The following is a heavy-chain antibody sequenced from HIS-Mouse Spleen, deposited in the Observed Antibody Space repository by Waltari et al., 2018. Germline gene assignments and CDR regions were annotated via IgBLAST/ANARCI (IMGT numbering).Heavy chain of an antibody. CDR2: INHSGST. V-gene: IGHV4-34*01. J-gene: IGHJ4*02. CDR3: ARAQDIVVVPAAIYYFDY. Sequence: QVQLQQWGAGLLKPSETLSLTCAVYGGSFSGSYWSWIRQPQGKGLEWIGEINHSGSTNYNPSLKSRVTISVDTSKNQFSLKLSSVTAADTAVYYCARAQDIVVVPAAIYYFDYWGQGTLVTVSS. D-gene: IGHD2-2*01. CDR1: GGSFSGSY.